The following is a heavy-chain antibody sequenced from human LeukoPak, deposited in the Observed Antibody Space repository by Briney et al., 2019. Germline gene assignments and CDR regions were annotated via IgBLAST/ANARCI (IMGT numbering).Heavy chain of an antibody. CDR2: INHSGST. D-gene: IGHD5-18*01. J-gene: IGHJ4*02. V-gene: IGHV4-34*01. Sequence: SETLSLTCAVYGGSFSGYYWSWIRQPPGKGLEWIGEINHSGSTNYNPSLKSRVTISVDTSKHQFSLKLSSVTAADTAVYYCARDPYSYSFDYWGQGTLVTVSS. CDR3: ARDPYSYSFDY. CDR1: GGSFSGYY.